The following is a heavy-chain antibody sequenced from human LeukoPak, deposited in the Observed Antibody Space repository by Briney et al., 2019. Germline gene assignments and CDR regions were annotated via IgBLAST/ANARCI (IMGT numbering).Heavy chain of an antibody. D-gene: IGHD6-19*01. CDR2: IHYSGST. CDR3: ARHPYNSGRNWFDP. J-gene: IGHJ5*02. CDR1: GGSISSRTYY. V-gene: IGHV4-39*01. Sequence: PSETLSLTCIVSGGSISSRTYYWGWIRQPPGRGLEWIGSIHYSGSTNYNPSLKSRVTISVDTSKNQFSVKLSSVTAADTAVYYCARHPYNSGRNWFDPWGQGTLVTVSS.